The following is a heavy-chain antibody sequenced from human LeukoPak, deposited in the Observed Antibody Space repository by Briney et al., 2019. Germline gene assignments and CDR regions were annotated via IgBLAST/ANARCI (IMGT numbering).Heavy chain of an antibody. CDR2: ISGSGGST. V-gene: IGHV3-23*01. CDR3: AKDQGGFTVTTMDI. CDR1: GSTFSSYA. J-gene: IGHJ3*02. Sequence: GGSLRLSCAASGSTFSSYAMSWVRQAPGKGLEWVSAISGSGGSTYYADSVKGRFTISRDNSKNTLYLQMNSLRAEDTAVYYCAKDQGGFTVTTMDIWGQGTMVTVSS. D-gene: IGHD4-17*01.